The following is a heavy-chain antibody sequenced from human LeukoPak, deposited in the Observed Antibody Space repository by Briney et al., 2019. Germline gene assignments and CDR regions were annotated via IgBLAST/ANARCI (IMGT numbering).Heavy chain of an antibody. Sequence: PSETLSLTCTVSGGSISSYYWSWIRQPPGKGLEWIGYIYYSGSTNYNPSLKSRVTISVDTSKNQFSLKLSSVTAAVTAVYYCASRGNAFDIWGQGTMVTVSS. CDR1: GGSISSYY. CDR2: IYYSGST. V-gene: IGHV4-59*01. CDR3: ASRGNAFDI. J-gene: IGHJ3*02. D-gene: IGHD3-10*01.